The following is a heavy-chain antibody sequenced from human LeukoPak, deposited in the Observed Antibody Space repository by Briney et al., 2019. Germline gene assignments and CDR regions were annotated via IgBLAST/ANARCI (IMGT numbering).Heavy chain of an antibody. Sequence: GGSLRVSCAASGFTFSIYSMNWVRQAPGKGLEWVSSISSSSTYIYYADSVKGRFTISRDNAKNSLFLQMNSLRAEGTAAYYCARGSGYYYDTSSVDYWGQGTLVTVSS. CDR1: GFTFSIYS. CDR2: ISSSSTYI. D-gene: IGHD3-22*01. CDR3: ARGSGYYYDTSSVDY. V-gene: IGHV3-21*01. J-gene: IGHJ4*02.